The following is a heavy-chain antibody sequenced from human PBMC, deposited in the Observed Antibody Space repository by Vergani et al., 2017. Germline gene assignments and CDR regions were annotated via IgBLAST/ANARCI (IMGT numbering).Heavy chain of an antibody. V-gene: IGHV4-39*07. CDR2: IYYSGST. J-gene: IGHJ4*02. CDR3: ARESRWLQFGH. Sequence: QLQLQESGPGLVKPSETLSLTCTVSGGSLSSSSYYWGWIRQPPGKGLEWIGSIYYSGSTYYNPSRKSLVTISVDTSKNQFSLKLSSVTAADTAVYYCARESRWLQFGHWGQGTLVTVSS. D-gene: IGHD5-24*01. CDR1: GGSLSSSSYY.